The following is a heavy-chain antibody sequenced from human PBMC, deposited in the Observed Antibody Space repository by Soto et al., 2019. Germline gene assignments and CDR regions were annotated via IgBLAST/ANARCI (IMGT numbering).Heavy chain of an antibody. V-gene: IGHV3-30*18. J-gene: IGHJ6*02. CDR1: GFTFSSYG. CDR2: ISYDGSNK. Sequence: PGGSLRLSCAASGFTFSSYGMHWVRQAPGKGLEWVAVISYDGSNKYYADSVKGRFTISRDNSKNTLYLQMNSLRAEDTAVYYCAKDHNDFWSGFEPIPDVWGQGTTVTVSS. CDR3: AKDHNDFWSGFEPIPDV. D-gene: IGHD3-3*01.